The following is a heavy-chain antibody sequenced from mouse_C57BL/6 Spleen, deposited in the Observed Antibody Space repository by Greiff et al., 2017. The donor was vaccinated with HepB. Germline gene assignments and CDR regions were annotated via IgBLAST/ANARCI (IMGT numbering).Heavy chain of an antibody. CDR2: INPNYGTT. CDR3: ARGGTKDYRDWYFDV. Sequence: VQLKESGPELVKPGASVKISCKASGYSFTDYNMNWVKQSPGKSLEWIGVINPNYGTTSYNQKFKGKATLTVDQSSSTAYMQINSLTSEDSAVYYCARGGTKDYRDWYFDVWGTGTTVTVSS. V-gene: IGHV1-39*01. D-gene: IGHD2-4*01. J-gene: IGHJ1*03. CDR1: GYSFTDYN.